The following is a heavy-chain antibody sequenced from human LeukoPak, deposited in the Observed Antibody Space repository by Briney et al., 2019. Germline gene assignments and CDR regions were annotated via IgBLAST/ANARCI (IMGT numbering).Heavy chain of an antibody. CDR3: AKDPRAGSGWGSFDY. Sequence: GGSLRPSCAASGFTFRSYAMSWVRQAPGKGLEWVSGISGSGDSTYYADSVKGRFSISRDNSKNTLRLQMNSLKDEDTAVYYCAKDPRAGSGWGSFDYWGQGTLVTVSS. CDR1: GFTFRSYA. J-gene: IGHJ4*02. V-gene: IGHV3-23*01. CDR2: ISGSGDST. D-gene: IGHD6-19*01.